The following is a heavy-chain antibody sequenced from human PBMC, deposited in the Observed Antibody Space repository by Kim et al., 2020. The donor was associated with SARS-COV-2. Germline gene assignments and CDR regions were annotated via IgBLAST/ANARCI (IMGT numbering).Heavy chain of an antibody. V-gene: IGHV3-21*01. CDR1: GFTFSSYT. CDR2: VSSGPSYT. CDR3: VRVGYYYYGMDV. J-gene: IGHJ6*02. Sequence: GGSLRLSCAASGFTFSSYTMNWVRQAPGKGLEWVSSVSSGPSYTYYADSMKGRFTISRDNAKNSVFLEMNSLRAEDTAVYYCVRVGYYYYGMDVWGQGTTVTVSS.